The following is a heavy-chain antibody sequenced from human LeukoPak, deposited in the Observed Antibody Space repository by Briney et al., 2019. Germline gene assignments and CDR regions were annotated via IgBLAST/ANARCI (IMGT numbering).Heavy chain of an antibody. Sequence: PGGSLRLSCAASGFTFSTYSMNWVRQAPGKGLEWVSYISSSSSSIFDADSVKGRFTSSRDNARNTLYLEMNSLRMEDTAKYYCATSRVFDHWGQGTLVTVSS. CDR2: ISSSSSSI. J-gene: IGHJ4*02. CDR1: GFTFSTYS. V-gene: IGHV3-48*01. CDR3: ATSRVFDH.